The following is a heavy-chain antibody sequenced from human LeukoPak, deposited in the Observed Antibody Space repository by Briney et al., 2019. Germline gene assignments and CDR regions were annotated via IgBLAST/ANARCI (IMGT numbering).Heavy chain of an antibody. V-gene: IGHV3-15*01. D-gene: IGHD6-13*01. J-gene: IGHJ4*02. CDR1: GFTVTNAW. CDR3: TITAAGRQGCDY. CDR2: IKSKSAGGTT. Sequence: GGSLRLPCAASGFTVTNAWMTWVRQAPGKGLEWVGRIKSKSAGGTTDYAAPVKGSFTISRDDSKNTLYLQMNSLKTEDTAVYYCTITAAGRQGCDYWGQGTLVTVSS.